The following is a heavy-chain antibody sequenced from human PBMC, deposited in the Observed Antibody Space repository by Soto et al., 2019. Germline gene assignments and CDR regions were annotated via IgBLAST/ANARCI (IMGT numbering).Heavy chain of an antibody. J-gene: IGHJ4*02. V-gene: IGHV1-69*13. CDR2: IIPIFGTV. Sequence: GASVKVSCKASGGTFSSYAISWVRQAPGQGLEWMGGIIPIFGTVNYAQKFQGRVTITADESTSTAYMELSSLRSEDTAVYYCARDRDRGTFDYWGQGTLVTSPQ. CDR1: GGTFSSYA. CDR3: ARDRDRGTFDY.